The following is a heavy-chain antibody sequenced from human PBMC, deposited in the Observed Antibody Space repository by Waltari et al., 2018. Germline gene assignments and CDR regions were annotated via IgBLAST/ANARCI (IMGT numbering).Heavy chain of an antibody. CDR1: GFIFSNYW. V-gene: IGHV3-74*03. Sequence: EVKLVESGGGSVQPGGSLRLSCTASGFIFSNYWMHWVRQVPGKGLLWVSNAWTDERGPTYADSVKGRFTISRDNAKNTVYLQMNSLRVEDTAVYYCARDTPGDGIDYWGQGTLVTVSS. CDR3: ARDTPGDGIDY. CDR2: AWTDERGP. D-gene: IGHD7-27*01. J-gene: IGHJ4*02.